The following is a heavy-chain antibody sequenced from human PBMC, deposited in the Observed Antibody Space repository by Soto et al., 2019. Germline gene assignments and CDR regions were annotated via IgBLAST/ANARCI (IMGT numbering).Heavy chain of an antibody. CDR1: GFTFSSYT. D-gene: IGHD5-18*01. Sequence: GGSLRLSCAASGFTFSSYTMNWVRQAPDKGLEWVAVIWYDGSNKYYADSVKGRFTISRDNSKNTLYLQMNSLRAEDTAVYYCAREFRAMALDYWGQGTLVTVSS. J-gene: IGHJ4*02. V-gene: IGHV3-33*08. CDR2: IWYDGSNK. CDR3: AREFRAMALDY.